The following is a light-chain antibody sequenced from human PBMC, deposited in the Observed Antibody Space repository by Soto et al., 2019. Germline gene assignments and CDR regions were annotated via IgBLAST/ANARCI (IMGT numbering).Light chain of an antibody. J-gene: IGKJ4*01. CDR2: DAS. CDR3: QQRSSWPRN. V-gene: IGKV3-11*01. Sequence: EIVLTQSPATLSLSPGERATLSCRASQSVSSYLAWYQQKPGQAPRLLIYDASNRATGIPARFSGSGSGTDFTLIISSLEPEDSAVYYCQQRSSWPRNFGGGIKVEIK. CDR1: QSVSSY.